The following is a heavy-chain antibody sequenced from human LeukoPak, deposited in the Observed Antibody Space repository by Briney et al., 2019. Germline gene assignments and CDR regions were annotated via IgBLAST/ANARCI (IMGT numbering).Heavy chain of an antibody. CDR3: VREARGYHYTYFDY. CDR2: VSSGFHA. J-gene: IGHJ4*02. CDR1: GFTLGSRD. V-gene: IGHV3-13*01. Sequence: GGSLRLSCTASGFTLGSRDMHWVRQSPGQGLEWVAAVSSGFHAFFADSVQGRFTVSREDARNSLYLRMNSLRAGDTAVYYCVREARGYHYTYFDYWGQGTLVTVSS. D-gene: IGHD5-18*01.